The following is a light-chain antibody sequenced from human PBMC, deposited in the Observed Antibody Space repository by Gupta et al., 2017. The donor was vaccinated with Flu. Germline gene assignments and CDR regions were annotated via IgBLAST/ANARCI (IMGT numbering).Light chain of an antibody. Sequence: VTISCTRSSGSIASNYVQCYQQRPDRSTTNLIYEDNQRPSGAPARFSGSIDSASNAASLTISGLKTEDAADYYCQSYDSSNLWVFGGGTKLTVL. CDR3: QSYDSSNLWV. J-gene: IGLJ3*02. V-gene: IGLV6-57*01. CDR2: EDN. CDR1: SGSIASNY.